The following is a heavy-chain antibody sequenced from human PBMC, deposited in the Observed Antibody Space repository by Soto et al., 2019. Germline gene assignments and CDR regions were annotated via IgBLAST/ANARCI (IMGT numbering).Heavy chain of an antibody. CDR1: GYTFTSYY. D-gene: IGHD4-17*01. Sequence: ASVKVSCKASGYTFTSYYMHWVRQAPGQGLGWMGIINPSGGSTSYAQKFQGRVTMTRDTSTSTVYMELSSLRSEDTAVYYCATKDYDGAFDIWGQGTMVTVSS. CDR3: ATKDYDGAFDI. CDR2: INPSGGST. J-gene: IGHJ3*02. V-gene: IGHV1-46*03.